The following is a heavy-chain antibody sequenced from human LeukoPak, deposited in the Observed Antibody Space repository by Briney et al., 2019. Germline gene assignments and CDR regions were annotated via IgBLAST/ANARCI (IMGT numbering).Heavy chain of an antibody. J-gene: IGHJ4*02. CDR1: GFTFSNAW. CDR3: TTGYCSRTSCYYFDY. V-gene: IGHV3-15*01. CDR2: IKSNTDGGTT. Sequence: PGGSLRLSCAASGFTFSNAWMSWVRQAPGKGLEGVGRIKSNTDGGTTDYAATGKGRFTISRDDSKNTLYLQMNSLKTENTAVYYCTTGYCSRTSCYYFDYWGQGTLVTVSS. D-gene: IGHD2-2*01.